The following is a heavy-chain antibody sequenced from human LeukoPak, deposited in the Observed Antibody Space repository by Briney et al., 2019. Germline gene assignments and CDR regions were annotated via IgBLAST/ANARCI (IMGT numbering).Heavy chain of an antibody. V-gene: IGHV4-30-2*01. J-gene: IGHJ5*02. CDR1: GGSISSGGYS. CDR3: ARGRYYYDSSGYRYNWFDP. CDR2: IYHSGST. D-gene: IGHD3-22*01. Sequence: SETLSHTCAMSGGSISSGGYSWSWIRQPSGKRQEWIGYIYHSGSTYYNPSLKSRVTISLDRSEDQFSLKLSSVTAADTAVYYCARGRYYYDSSGYRYNWFDPWGQGTLVNVSS.